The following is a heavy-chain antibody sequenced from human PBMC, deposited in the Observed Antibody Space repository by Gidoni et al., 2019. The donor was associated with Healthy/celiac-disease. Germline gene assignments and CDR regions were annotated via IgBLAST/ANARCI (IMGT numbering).Heavy chain of an antibody. CDR3: ARDPEYSYGIDY. D-gene: IGHD5-18*01. Sequence: QMQLQESGPGLVKPSETLSLTCTVAGGYISSSSYYWGWIRQPPGKGLEWIGSIYYSGSTYYNPSLKSRVTISVDTSKNQFSLKLSSVTAADTAVYYCARDPEYSYGIDYWGQGTLVTVSS. V-gene: IGHV4-39*07. J-gene: IGHJ4*02. CDR1: GGYISSSSYY. CDR2: IYYSGST.